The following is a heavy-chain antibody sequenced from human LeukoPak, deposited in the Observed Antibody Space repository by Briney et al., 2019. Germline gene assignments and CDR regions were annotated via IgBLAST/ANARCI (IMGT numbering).Heavy chain of an antibody. D-gene: IGHD2-2*01. Sequence: SETLSLTCTVSGGSVSSYYWSWIRQSAGKGLEWIGRIYSSGSTNYNPSLKSRVTISVDTSKNQFSLKLSSVTAADTAVYYCARGKGEIVVVPGRSPFKYHYYLDVWGKGTTVTVSS. CDR3: ARGKGEIVVVPGRSPFKYHYYLDV. CDR2: IYSSGST. CDR1: GGSVSSYY. V-gene: IGHV4-4*07. J-gene: IGHJ6*03.